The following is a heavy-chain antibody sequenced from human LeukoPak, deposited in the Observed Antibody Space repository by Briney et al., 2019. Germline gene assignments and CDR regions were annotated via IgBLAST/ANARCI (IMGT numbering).Heavy chain of an antibody. J-gene: IGHJ4*02. CDR1: GFTFSSYA. V-gene: IGHV3-30*04. D-gene: IGHD6-13*01. Sequence: PGVSLRLSCAASGFTFSSYAMHWVRQAPGKGLEWVALISYDGSDKYYADSVKGRFTISRDNSQNTLYLQMNSLRAEDTALYYCARGAYGSSWLNFDYWGQGTLVTVSS. CDR3: ARGAYGSSWLNFDY. CDR2: ISYDGSDK.